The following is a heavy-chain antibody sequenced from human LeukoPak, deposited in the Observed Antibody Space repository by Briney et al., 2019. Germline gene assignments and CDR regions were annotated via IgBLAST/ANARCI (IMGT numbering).Heavy chain of an antibody. V-gene: IGHV4-59*12. CDR1: GGSISSYY. Sequence: SETLSLTCTVSGGSISSYYWSWIRQPPGKGLEWIGYIYYSGSTNYNPSLKSRVTISVDTSKNQFSLKLSSVTAADTAVYYCARDSRWAARRFYYYYMDVWGKGTTVTVSS. J-gene: IGHJ6*03. CDR2: IYYSGST. D-gene: IGHD6-6*01. CDR3: ARDSRWAARRFYYYYMDV.